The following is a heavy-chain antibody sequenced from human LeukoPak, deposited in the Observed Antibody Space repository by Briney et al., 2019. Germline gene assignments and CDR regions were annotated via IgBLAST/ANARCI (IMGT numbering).Heavy chain of an antibody. CDR1: GYSFTSYW. CDR2: IYPGDSDA. V-gene: IGHV5-51*01. CDR3: ARRRDLYSGSYYPFDY. J-gene: IGHJ4*02. Sequence: GESLKISCKGSGYSFTSYWIGWVRQMPGKGLKWMGIIYPGDSDARYSPSFQGQVTISADESISTAYLQWSSLKASDTAMYYCARRRDLYSGSYYPFDYWGQGTLVTVSS. D-gene: IGHD1-26*01.